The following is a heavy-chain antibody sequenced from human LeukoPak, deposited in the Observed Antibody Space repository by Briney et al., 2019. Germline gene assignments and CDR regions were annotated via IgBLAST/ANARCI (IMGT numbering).Heavy chain of an antibody. CDR3: ARSRGYFDS. D-gene: IGHD3-10*01. V-gene: IGHV3-7*01. CDR2: LKQDGSEK. J-gene: IGHJ4*02. Sequence: PGGSLRLSCAASGFMFSSNWMSWVRQAPGKGLEWVASLKQDGSEKYYVDSVKGRFTISRDNAKNSVYLQMNSLRAEDTAIYYCARSRGYFDSWGQGTLVTVSS. CDR1: GFMFSSNW.